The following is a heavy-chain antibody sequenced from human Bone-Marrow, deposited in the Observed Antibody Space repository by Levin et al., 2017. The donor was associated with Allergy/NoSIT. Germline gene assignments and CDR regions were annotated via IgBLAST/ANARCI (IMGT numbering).Heavy chain of an antibody. J-gene: IGHJ6*02. D-gene: IGHD4/OR15-4a*01. V-gene: IGHV3-21*01. CDR2: ISSRSTAI. CDR1: MFSFSSYG. CDR3: ARDHLPSANYDCYNFYGLDV. Sequence: GESLKISCAAPMFSFSSYGMNWVRQAPGKGLEWLSCISSRSTAIYYADSVKGRFTISRDNAKNLLYLQLNDLRAEDTAVYYCARDHLPSANYDCYNFYGLDVWGQGTTVTVSS.